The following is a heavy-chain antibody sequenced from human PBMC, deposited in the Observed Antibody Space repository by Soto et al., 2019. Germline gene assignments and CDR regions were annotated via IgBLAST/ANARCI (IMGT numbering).Heavy chain of an antibody. J-gene: IGHJ6*03. CDR1: GYTFTSYA. V-gene: IGHV1-18*01. CDR2: ISPYNGNT. Sequence: QVQLVQSGAEVKTPGASVKVSCKASGYTFTSYAISWLRQAPGQGLEWMGWISPYNGNTNYAQSLQGRVVVTADTSTNTVVMDLGGLRSDDTGVYYCARGTTVTTTPTYYYMDVWGKGTTVTVSS. CDR3: ARGTTVTTTPTYYYMDV. D-gene: IGHD4-4*01.